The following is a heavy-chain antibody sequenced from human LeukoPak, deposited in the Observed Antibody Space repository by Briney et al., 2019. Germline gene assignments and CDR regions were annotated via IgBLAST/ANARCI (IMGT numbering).Heavy chain of an antibody. CDR1: GYTFTSYA. CDR2: INAGNGNT. V-gene: IGHV1-3*01. D-gene: IGHD3-9*01. J-gene: IGHJ2*01. CDR3: ARAPPYDILTGYSFYFDL. Sequence: ASVKVSCKASGYTFTSYAMHWVRQAPGQRLEWMGWINAGNGNTKYSQKFQGRVTITRDTSASTAYMELSNLRSEDTAVYYCARAPPYDILTGYSFYFDLWGRGTLVTVSS.